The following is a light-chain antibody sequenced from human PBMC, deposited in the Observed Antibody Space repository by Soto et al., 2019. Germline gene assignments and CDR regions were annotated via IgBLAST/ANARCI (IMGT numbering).Light chain of an antibody. V-gene: IGKV3-11*01. CDR2: QTS. J-gene: IGKJ1*01. CDR1: QHINTR. Sequence: EIVLTQYPATLPWFPGDLITLSCRASQHINTRLAWYQHRPGQAPRLLSYQTSIMAAGIPARFSDSGSGTDFTLTISDVQPEDFALYYCHQRQSWPRTFGQGTKGDI. CDR3: HQRQSWPRT.